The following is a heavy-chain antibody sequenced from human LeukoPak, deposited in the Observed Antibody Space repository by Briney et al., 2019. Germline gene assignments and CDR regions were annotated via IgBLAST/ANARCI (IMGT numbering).Heavy chain of an antibody. J-gene: IGHJ4*02. V-gene: IGHV1-46*01. CDR3: ARDATRTGDIVVVVAARGGYFDY. Sequence: ASVKVSCKASGYTFTSYYMHWVRQAPGRGLEWMGIINPSGGSTTYAQKLQGRVTMTRDTSTSTVYMELSSLRSEDTAVYYCARDATRTGDIVVVVAARGGYFDYWGQGTLVTVSS. D-gene: IGHD2-15*01. CDR1: GYTFTSYY. CDR2: INPSGGST.